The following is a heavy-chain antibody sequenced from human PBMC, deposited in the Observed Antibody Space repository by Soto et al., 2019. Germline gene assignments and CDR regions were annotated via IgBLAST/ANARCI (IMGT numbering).Heavy chain of an antibody. D-gene: IGHD3-22*01. CDR1: GGSIRSYY. V-gene: IGHV4-59*08. J-gene: IGHJ4*02. CDR2: IYYSGST. Sequence: SETLSLTCTVSGGSIRSYYWSWIRQPPGKRLEWIGYIYYSGSTNYNPSLKSRVTISVDTSKNQLSLKLSSVTAADTAVYYCARHDNYYDSSGYPHYWGQGTLVTVSS. CDR3: ARHDNYYDSSGYPHY.